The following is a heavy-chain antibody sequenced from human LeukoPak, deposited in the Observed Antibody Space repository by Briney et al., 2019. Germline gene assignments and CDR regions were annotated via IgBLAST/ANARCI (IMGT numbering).Heavy chain of an antibody. CDR1: GFTFSSYA. V-gene: IGHV3-30*04. D-gene: IGHD6-13*01. CDR3: ASPPIAAAGTVDDY. Sequence: PGGSLRLSCAASGFTFSSYAMHWVRQAPGKGLEWVAVISYDGSNKYYADSVKGRFTISRDNSKNTLYLQMNSLRAEDTAVYYCASPPIAAAGTVDDYWGQGTLVTVSS. J-gene: IGHJ4*02. CDR2: ISYDGSNK.